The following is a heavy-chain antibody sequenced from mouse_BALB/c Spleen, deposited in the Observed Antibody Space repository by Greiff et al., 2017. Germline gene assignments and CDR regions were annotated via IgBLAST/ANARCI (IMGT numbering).Heavy chain of an antibody. Sequence: EVKLVESGGGLVQPGGSLKLSCAASGFTFSSYTMSWVRQTPEKRLEWVAYISNGGGSTYYPDTVKGRFTISRDNAKNTLYLQMSSLKSEDTAMYYCARHRRIYYAMDYWGQGTSVTVSS. CDR1: GFTFSSYT. V-gene: IGHV5-12-2*01. CDR2: ISNGGGST. J-gene: IGHJ4*01. CDR3: ARHRRIYYAMDY.